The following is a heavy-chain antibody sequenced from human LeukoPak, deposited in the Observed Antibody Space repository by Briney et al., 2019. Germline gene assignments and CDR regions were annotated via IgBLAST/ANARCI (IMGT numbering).Heavy chain of an antibody. CDR3: ARWRHGYNSVDAFDI. Sequence: ASVKVSCKASGYTFTSYGISWVRQAPGQGLEWMGWISAYNGNTNYAQKLQGRVTMTTDTSTSTAYMELRSLRSDDTAVYYCARWRHGYNSVDAFDIWGQGVMVTVSS. CDR1: GYTFTSYG. V-gene: IGHV1-18*01. CDR2: ISAYNGNT. D-gene: IGHD5-24*01. J-gene: IGHJ3*02.